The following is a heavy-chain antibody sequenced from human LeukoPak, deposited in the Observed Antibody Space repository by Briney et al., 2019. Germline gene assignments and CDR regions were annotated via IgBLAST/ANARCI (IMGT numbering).Heavy chain of an antibody. CDR2: ISSSGSTI. CDR3: AKARDSSGYYFGY. Sequence: GGSLRLSCAASGFTFSDYYMSWIRQAPGKGLEWVSYISSSGSTIYYADSVKGRFTISRDNSKNTLYLQMNSLRAEDTAVYYRAKARDSSGYYFGYWGQGTLVTVSS. CDR1: GFTFSDYY. D-gene: IGHD3-22*01. V-gene: IGHV3-11*01. J-gene: IGHJ4*02.